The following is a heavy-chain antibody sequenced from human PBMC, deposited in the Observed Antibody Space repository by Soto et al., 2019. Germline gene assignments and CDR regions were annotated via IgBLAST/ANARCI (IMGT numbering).Heavy chain of an antibody. CDR3: VKSHITIFGVAPGLDS. Sequence: LSNTVFGGYIIGGGYYWSRIHQHPGKGLEWIGYIYYSGSTYYNPSLKSRVTISVDTSKNQFSLKLSSVTAADTAVYYFVKSHITIFGVAPGLDSWVQGTLVTVSS. V-gene: IGHV4-31*03. CDR1: GGYIIGGGYY. J-gene: IGHJ5*01. CDR2: IYYSGST. D-gene: IGHD3-3*01.